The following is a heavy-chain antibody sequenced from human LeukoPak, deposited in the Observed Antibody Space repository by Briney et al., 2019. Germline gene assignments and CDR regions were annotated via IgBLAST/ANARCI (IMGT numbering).Heavy chain of an antibody. CDR2: ISGSGGST. V-gene: IGHV3-23*01. J-gene: IGHJ4*02. Sequence: GGSLRLSCAASGFTFSSYAMSWVRQAPGKGLEWVSAISGSGGSTYYADSVKGRFTISRDNSKNTLYPQMNSLRAEDTALYYCARDPLYVASSGYYPFDYWGQGTLVTVSS. CDR1: GFTFSSYA. CDR3: ARDPLYVASSGYYPFDY. D-gene: IGHD3-22*01.